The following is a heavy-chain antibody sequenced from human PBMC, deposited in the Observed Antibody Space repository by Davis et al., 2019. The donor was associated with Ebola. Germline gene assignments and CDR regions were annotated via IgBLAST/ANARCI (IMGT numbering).Heavy chain of an antibody. D-gene: IGHD2-15*01. J-gene: IGHJ3*02. V-gene: IGHV3-33*01. CDR1: GFTFRTYA. CDR2: IWYDGSND. CDR3: AREFLAHCAGGRCYERSDAFEM. Sequence: PGGSLRLSCVASGFTFRTYAMHWVRQAPGKGLEWVAVIWYDGSNDSYGDSVKGRFTISRDNSKNTLYLQMNSLRAEDTAVYYCAREFLAHCAGGRCYERSDAFEMWGRGTMVTVSS.